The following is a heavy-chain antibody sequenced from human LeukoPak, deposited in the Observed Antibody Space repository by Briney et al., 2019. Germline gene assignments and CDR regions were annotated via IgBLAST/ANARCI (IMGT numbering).Heavy chain of an antibody. J-gene: IGHJ4*02. CDR2: VYYSGST. D-gene: IGHD2-15*01. V-gene: IGHV4-31*03. CDR1: GGSISSGGYY. Sequence: SQTLSLTCTVSGGSISSGGYYWSWIRQHPGKGLEWIGYVYYSGSTYYNPSLKSRVTISVDTSKNQFSLKLSSVTAADTAVYYCAREAAEYYFDYWGQGTLVTVSS. CDR3: AREAAEYYFDY.